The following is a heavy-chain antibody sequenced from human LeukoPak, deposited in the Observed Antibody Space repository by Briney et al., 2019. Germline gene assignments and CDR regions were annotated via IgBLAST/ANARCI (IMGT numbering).Heavy chain of an antibody. CDR3: ARELVAAAAPDY. CDR1: GFTFSSYW. CDR2: IKQDGSER. V-gene: IGHV3-7*01. D-gene: IGHD6-13*01. Sequence: VGSLRLSCAASGFTFSSYWMSWVRQALGKGLEWVANIKQDGSERYYVDSVKGRFTISRDNAKNSLYLQMNSLRAEDTAVYYGARELVAAAAPDYWGQGTLVTVSS. J-gene: IGHJ4*02.